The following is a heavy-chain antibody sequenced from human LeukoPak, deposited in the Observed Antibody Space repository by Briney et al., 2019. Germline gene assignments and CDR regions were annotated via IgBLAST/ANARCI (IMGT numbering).Heavy chain of an antibody. Sequence: SVKVSCKASGGTFSSYAISWVRQAPGQGLEWMGGIIPIFGTANYAQKFQGRVTITTDESTSTAYMELSSLRSEDTAVYYCARDEVHIAARPYYYYLDVWGKGTTVTVSS. D-gene: IGHD6-6*01. J-gene: IGHJ6*03. CDR1: GGTFSSYA. V-gene: IGHV1-69*05. CDR2: IIPIFGTA. CDR3: ARDEVHIAARPYYYYLDV.